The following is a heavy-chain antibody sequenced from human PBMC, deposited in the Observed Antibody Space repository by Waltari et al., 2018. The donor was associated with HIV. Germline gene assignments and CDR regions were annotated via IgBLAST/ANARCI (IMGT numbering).Heavy chain of an antibody. CDR1: GFPFSSYW. CDR3: ATSNDYGGY. J-gene: IGHJ4*02. Sequence: EVQLVESGGGLVQPGGSLRLSCAASGFPFSSYWQRWVRQAPGKGLGWVANIKQDGSEKYYVDSVKGRFTISRDNAKNSLYLQMNSLRAEDTAVYYCATSNDYGGYWGQGTLVTVSS. V-gene: IGHV3-7*01. CDR2: IKQDGSEK.